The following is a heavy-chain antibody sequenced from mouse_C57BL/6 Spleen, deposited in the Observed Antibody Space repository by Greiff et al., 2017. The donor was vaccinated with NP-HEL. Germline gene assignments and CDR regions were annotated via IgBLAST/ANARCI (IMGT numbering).Heavy chain of an antibody. Sequence: QVQLQQPGAELVKPGASVKLSCKASGYTFTSYWMQWVKQRPGQGLEWIGEIDPSDSYTNYNQKFKGKATLTVDPSSSTAYMQLSSLTSEDSAVYYCARYPYYGSSLYYFDYWGQGTTLTVSS. CDR3: ARYPYYGSSLYYFDY. J-gene: IGHJ2*01. D-gene: IGHD1-1*01. CDR2: IDPSDSYT. V-gene: IGHV1-50*01. CDR1: GYTFTSYW.